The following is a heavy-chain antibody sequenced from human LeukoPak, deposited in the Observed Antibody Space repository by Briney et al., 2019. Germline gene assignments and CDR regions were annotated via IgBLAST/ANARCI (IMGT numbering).Heavy chain of an antibody. CDR2: INPNSGGT. Sequence: ASVKVSCKASGYTFTGYYMHWVRQAPGQGLEWMGWINPNSGGTNYAQKFQGRATMTRDTSISTAYMELSRLRSDDTAVYYCAAAAYYYDSSGIHRDWFDPWGQGTLVTVSS. D-gene: IGHD3-22*01. CDR3: AAAAYYYDSSGIHRDWFDP. CDR1: GYTFTGYY. V-gene: IGHV1-2*02. J-gene: IGHJ5*02.